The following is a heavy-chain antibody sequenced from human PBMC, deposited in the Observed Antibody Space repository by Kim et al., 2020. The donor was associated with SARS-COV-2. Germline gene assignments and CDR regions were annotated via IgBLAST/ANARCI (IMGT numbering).Heavy chain of an antibody. V-gene: IGHV3-15*01. CDR3: TTEMYYYDSSGYDY. D-gene: IGHD3-22*01. J-gene: IGHJ4*02. Sequence: APVKGRFTISRDDSKNTLYLQMNSLKTEDTAVYYCTTEMYYYDSSGYDYWGQGTLVTVSS.